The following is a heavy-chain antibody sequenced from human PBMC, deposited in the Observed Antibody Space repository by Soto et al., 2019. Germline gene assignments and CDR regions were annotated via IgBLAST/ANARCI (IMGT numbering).Heavy chain of an antibody. CDR3: AGAPTDLYNWFDP. V-gene: IGHV1-69*01. Sequence: QVQLVQSGAEVKKPGSSVKVSCKASGGTFSSYAISWVRQAPGQGLEWMGGIIPIFGTANYAQKFQGRVTITADDSTSTAYMALSSLRSEATAVYYCAGAPTDLYNWFDPWGQGTLVTVSS. CDR2: IIPIFGTA. CDR1: GGTFSSYA. D-gene: IGHD4-4*01. J-gene: IGHJ5*02.